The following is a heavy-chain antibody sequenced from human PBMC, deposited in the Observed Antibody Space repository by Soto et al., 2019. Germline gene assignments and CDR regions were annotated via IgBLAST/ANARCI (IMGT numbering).Heavy chain of an antibody. Sequence: SETLSLTCTVSGGSIRSYYWSWIRQAPGKGLEWIGYIYSSGTTNYNPSLKSRVTMSVDMSKNQFSLKFSSVTAADTAVYFCARRGAGYCSGGDYYLDYFYYAMDVWGHGTTVTVSS. D-gene: IGHD2-15*01. CDR2: IYSSGTT. CDR3: ARRGAGYCSGGDYYLDYFYYAMDV. J-gene: IGHJ6*02. CDR1: GGSIRSYY. V-gene: IGHV4-59*01.